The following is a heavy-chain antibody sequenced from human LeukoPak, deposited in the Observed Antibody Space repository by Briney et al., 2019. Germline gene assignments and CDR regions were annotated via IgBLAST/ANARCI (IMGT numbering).Heavy chain of an antibody. CDR1: GFTFSDYY. CDR3: ARRSEGGGRNYYYYYMDV. V-gene: IGHV3-11*01. D-gene: IGHD3-16*01. Sequence: GGSLRLSCEASGFTFSDYYMSWIRQAPGKGLEWISYLSGSGNTIYYADSVKGRFTISRDNAKNSLFVQMNSLRDEDTAVYYCARRSEGGGRNYYYYYMDVWGKGTTVTVSS. J-gene: IGHJ6*03. CDR2: LSGSGNTI.